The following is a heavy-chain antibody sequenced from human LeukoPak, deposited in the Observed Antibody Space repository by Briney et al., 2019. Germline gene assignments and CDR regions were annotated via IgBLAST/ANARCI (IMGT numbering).Heavy chain of an antibody. Sequence: GGSLRLSCAASGFTVSSNYVSWVRQAPEKGLEWVSLIYSGGSTYYADSVKGRFTISRHNSKNTLYLQMNSLRAEDTAVYYCARAMVLFGGMDVWGQGTTVTVSS. V-gene: IGHV3-53*04. D-gene: IGHD3-10*01. CDR2: IYSGGST. CDR3: ARAMVLFGGMDV. J-gene: IGHJ6*02. CDR1: GFTVSSNY.